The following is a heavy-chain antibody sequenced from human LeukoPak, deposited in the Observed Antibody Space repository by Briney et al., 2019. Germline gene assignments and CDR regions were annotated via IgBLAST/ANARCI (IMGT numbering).Heavy chain of an antibody. Sequence: GGSLRLSCAASGSTLSSYWMNWVRQAPGKGLEWMANINQDGSEKYHVDSVKGRFTISRDNAKNSLYLQMNSLRAEDTAVYYCAKDRYSGLNTIDYWGQGTLVTVSS. J-gene: IGHJ4*02. D-gene: IGHD6-13*01. CDR1: GSTLSSYW. CDR2: INQDGSEK. V-gene: IGHV3-7*01. CDR3: AKDRYSGLNTIDY.